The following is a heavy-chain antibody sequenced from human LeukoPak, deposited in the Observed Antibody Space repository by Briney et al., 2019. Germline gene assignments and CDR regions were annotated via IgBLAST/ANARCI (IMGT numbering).Heavy chain of an antibody. CDR1: GGSFSGYY. CDR2: INHSGST. V-gene: IGHV4-34*01. J-gene: IGHJ3*02. CDR3: ARGGRIDSYAFDI. Sequence: SETLSLTRAVYGGSFSGYYWSWIRQPPGKGLEWIGEINHSGSTNYNPSLKSRVTISVDTSKNQFSLKLSSVTAADTAVYYCARGGRIDSYAFDIWGQGTMVTVSS. D-gene: IGHD3-9*01.